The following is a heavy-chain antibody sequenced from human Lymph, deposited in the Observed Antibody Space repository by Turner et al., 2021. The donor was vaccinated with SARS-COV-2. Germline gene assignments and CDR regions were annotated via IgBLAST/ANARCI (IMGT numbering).Heavy chain of an antibody. CDR1: GFTFSSYA. CDR3: AKVRSIFGVVIGGMDV. J-gene: IGHJ6*02. D-gene: IGHD3-3*01. CDR2: ISYDGSNK. V-gene: IGHV3-30*18. Sequence: QVQLVESGGGVVQPGSSLRLSFAASGFTFSSYAMHWVRQAPGKGLEWVTVISYDGSNKYYADAVKGRFTISRDNSKNTLYLQMNSLRAEDTAVYYCAKVRSIFGVVIGGMDVWGQGTTVTVSS.